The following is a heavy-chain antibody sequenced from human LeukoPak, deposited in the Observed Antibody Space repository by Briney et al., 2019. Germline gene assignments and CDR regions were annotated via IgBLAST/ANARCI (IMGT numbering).Heavy chain of an antibody. D-gene: IGHD3-22*01. J-gene: IGHJ4*02. V-gene: IGHV1-69*13. CDR1: GGTFCSYA. Sequence: ASVKVSCKASGGTFCSYAISWVRQAPGQGLEWMGGIIPIFGTANYAQKFQGRVTITADESTSTAYMELRSLRSDDTAVYYCARMYYYESSGYYSSSWGQGTLVTVSS. CDR2: IIPIFGTA. CDR3: ARMYYYESSGYYSSS.